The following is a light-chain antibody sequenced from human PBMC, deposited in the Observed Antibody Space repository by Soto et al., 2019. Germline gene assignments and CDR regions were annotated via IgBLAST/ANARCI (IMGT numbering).Light chain of an antibody. Sequence: QSALTQPASVYGSPGQSITISCTGTSSDVGRYDFVSWYQGHPGKAPKVMIYEVYNRPSGVANRFSGSKSGSTASLTISGLQLEDEDDYYCCSYAGGSTDVCGTGTKLTVL. CDR2: EVY. CDR1: SSDVGRYDF. V-gene: IGLV2-23*02. CDR3: CSYAGGSTDV. J-gene: IGLJ1*01.